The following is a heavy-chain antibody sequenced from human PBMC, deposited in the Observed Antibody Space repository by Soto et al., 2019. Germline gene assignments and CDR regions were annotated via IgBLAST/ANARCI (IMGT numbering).Heavy chain of an antibody. CDR1: GFTFRNHG. V-gene: IGHV3-33*01. Sequence: PGGSLRLSCAASGFTFRNHGMHWVRQAPGKGLERVAVIWYDGSDEYYADSVKGRFSISRDNSKNTLYLQMNNLRPDDTAVYFCARDVAARRLDSWGQGTPVTVSS. CDR3: ARDVAARRLDS. CDR2: IWYDGSDE. J-gene: IGHJ4*02. D-gene: IGHD6-6*01.